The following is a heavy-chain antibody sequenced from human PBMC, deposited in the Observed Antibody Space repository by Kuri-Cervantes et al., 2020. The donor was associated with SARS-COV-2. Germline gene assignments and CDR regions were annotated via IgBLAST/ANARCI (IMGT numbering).Heavy chain of an antibody. CDR3: ARGLTVIPHPGTWFDP. Sequence: SETLSLTCTVSGGSISSYYWTWIRQPPGKGLEWIGYIYYSGSTNYNPSLKSRVTISVDTSKNQFSLKLSSVTAADTAVYYCARGLTVIPHPGTWFDPWGQGTLVTVSS. D-gene: IGHD1-14*01. CDR2: IYYSGST. V-gene: IGHV4-59*01. J-gene: IGHJ5*02. CDR1: GGSISSYY.